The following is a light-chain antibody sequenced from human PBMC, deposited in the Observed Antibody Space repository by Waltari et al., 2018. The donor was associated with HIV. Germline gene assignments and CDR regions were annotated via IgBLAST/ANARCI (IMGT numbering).Light chain of an antibody. CDR3: LLTYGEDVV. CDR1: TAVVTRGPR. J-gene: IGLJ2*01. V-gene: IGLV7-46*01. Sequence: QPVVTQEPSLTVSPGETVILTCASSTAVVTRGPRPYWFQVRPGHAPKTLIFDSKNLYSWPPARFAGSFVGGKAALTLTGAQPEDEANYCCLLTYGEDVVIGGGTKLTVL. CDR2: DSK.